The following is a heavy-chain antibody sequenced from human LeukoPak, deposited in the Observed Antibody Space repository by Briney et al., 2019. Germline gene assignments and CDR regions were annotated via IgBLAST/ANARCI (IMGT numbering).Heavy chain of an antibody. CDR3: AIHAGRRIAARTFEY. CDR2: IYYSGST. CDR1: GGSISSSSYY. V-gene: IGHV4-39*01. J-gene: IGHJ4*02. Sequence: PSETLSLTCTVSGGSISSSSYYWGWIRQPPGKGLEWIGSIYYSGSTYYNPSLKSRVTISVDTSKNQFSLKLSSVTAADTAVYYCAIHAGRRIAARTFEYWGQGTLVTVSS. D-gene: IGHD6-6*01.